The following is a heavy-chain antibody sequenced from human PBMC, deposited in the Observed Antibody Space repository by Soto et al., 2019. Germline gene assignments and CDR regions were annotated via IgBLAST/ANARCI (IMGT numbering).Heavy chain of an antibody. CDR1: GFTFRDYY. D-gene: IGHD2-15*01. CDR3: ARAYSDAFDI. Sequence: GGSLRPSCAASGFTFRDYYMTWIRQAPGKGLEWVSYISSSGTGIYYADSVKGRFTISRDNAKNSLYLQMSSLRAEDTAVYYCARAYSDAFDIWGQGTMVTVSS. J-gene: IGHJ3*02. V-gene: IGHV3-11*01. CDR2: ISSSGTGI.